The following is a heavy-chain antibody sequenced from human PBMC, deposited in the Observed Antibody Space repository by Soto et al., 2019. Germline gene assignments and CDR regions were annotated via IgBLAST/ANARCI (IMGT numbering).Heavy chain of an antibody. Sequence: QVQLEQSGAEVKKPGASMKVSCQASGYTFTSYYIHWVRQAPGQGLEWMGVSHVGPDTTMYAQKFQGRVTMTRDTSTSTLYMELSSLISEDTAVYFCARESSGTYYFDYWGQGTLVTVSS. CDR3: ARESSGTYYFDY. J-gene: IGHJ4*02. V-gene: IGHV1-46*01. CDR1: GYTFTSYY. CDR2: SHVGPDTT. D-gene: IGHD6-19*01.